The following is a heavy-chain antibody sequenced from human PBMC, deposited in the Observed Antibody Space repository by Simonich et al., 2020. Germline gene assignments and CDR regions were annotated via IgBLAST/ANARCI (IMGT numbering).Heavy chain of an antibody. CDR1: GFTFSSYS. V-gene: IGHV3-21*01. J-gene: IGHJ4*02. D-gene: IGHD6-13*01. CDR2: ISSSSSYI. CDR3: ARDAAGDY. Sequence: EVQLVESGGGLVKPGGSLRLSCAASGFTFSSYSMNWVRQDPGKGLEWVYSISSSSSYIYYADPVKGRFTSSRDNAKNSLYLQMNSLRAEDTAVYYCARDAAGDYWGQGTLVTVSS.